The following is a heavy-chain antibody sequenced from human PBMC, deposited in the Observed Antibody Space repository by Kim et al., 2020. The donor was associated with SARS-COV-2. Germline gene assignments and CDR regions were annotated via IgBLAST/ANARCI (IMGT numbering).Heavy chain of an antibody. Sequence: GSLRLSCAASGFTFSSYAMSWVRQALGKGLEWVSAISGSGGSTYYADSVKGRFTISRDNSKNTLYLQMNSLRAEDTAVYYCAKSYGSGSYFPAFDIWGQGTMVTVSS. CDR1: GFTFSSYA. D-gene: IGHD3-10*01. V-gene: IGHV3-23*01. CDR2: ISGSGGST. CDR3: AKSYGSGSYFPAFDI. J-gene: IGHJ3*02.